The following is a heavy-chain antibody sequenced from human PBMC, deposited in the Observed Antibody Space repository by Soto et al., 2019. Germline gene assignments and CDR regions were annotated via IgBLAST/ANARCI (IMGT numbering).Heavy chain of an antibody. Sequence: PSETLCLTCSVSGGSISSSSYYWGWIRPPPGKGLEWIGTIYYSGSTYYNPAPKSRATISVDTYKIRFSLKLISLTAADTAVYYCARQVWVTFDYWGHGTLVTVSS. J-gene: IGHJ4*01. D-gene: IGHD2-21*02. CDR1: GGSISSSSYY. CDR3: ARQVWVTFDY. CDR2: IYYSGST. V-gene: IGHV4-39*01.